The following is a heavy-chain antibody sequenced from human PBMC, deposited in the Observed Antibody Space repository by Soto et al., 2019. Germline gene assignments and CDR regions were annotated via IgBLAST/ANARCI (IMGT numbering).Heavy chain of an antibody. CDR1: GYTFTSYG. Sequence: QVQLVQSGAEVKKPGASVKVSCKASGYTFTSYGISWVRQAPGQGVEWMGWISAYNGNTNYAQKLQGKVTMTPDTSTGTAYMELRSLRSGDTAVYYCSRDRGAYGMGVWGQGNTVTVSS. CDR3: SRDRGAYGMGV. CDR2: ISAYNGNT. V-gene: IGHV1-18*01. J-gene: IGHJ6*02.